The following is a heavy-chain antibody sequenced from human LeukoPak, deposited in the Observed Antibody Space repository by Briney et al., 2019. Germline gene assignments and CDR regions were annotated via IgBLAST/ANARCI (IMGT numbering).Heavy chain of an antibody. CDR1: GFTFSSYE. D-gene: IGHD2-8*01. J-gene: IGHJ4*02. CDR3: ARAQAGYAISD. V-gene: IGHV3-48*03. CDR2: ISSSGSTI. Sequence: GGSLRLSCAASGFTFSSYEMNWVRQAPGKGLEWVSYISSSGSTIYYADSVKGRFTISRDNAKNTLYLQMNSLRAEDTAVYYCARAQAGYAISDWGQGTLVTVSS.